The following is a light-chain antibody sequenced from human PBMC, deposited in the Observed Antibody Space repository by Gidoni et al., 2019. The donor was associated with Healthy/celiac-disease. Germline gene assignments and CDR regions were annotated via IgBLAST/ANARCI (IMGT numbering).Light chain of an antibody. CDR2: AAS. V-gene: IGKV1-39*01. CDR1: QSIISY. CDR3: QQSYSTPPENT. Sequence: DIQMTQSPSSLSASVGDRVTITCRASQSIISYLNWYQQKPGKAPTLLIYAASSLQSGVPSRFSGSGSGTDFTLTISSLQPEDFATYYCQQSYSTPPENTFXXXTRLEIK. J-gene: IGKJ5*01.